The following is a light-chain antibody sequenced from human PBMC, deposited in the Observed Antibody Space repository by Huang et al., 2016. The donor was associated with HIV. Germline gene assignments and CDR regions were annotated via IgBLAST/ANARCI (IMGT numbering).Light chain of an antibody. CDR2: ATA. CDR3: QQYESWPPLT. Sequence: EIVMTQSPDTLSVSPGARATLSCRASQSVRDKVAWYQQKPGQAPRLLRHATATRAAGVPARFSGSGSGTEFTLTISSLQSEDCGVYYCQQYESWPPLTFGGGTKVEIK. J-gene: IGKJ4*01. CDR1: QSVRDK. V-gene: IGKV3-15*01.